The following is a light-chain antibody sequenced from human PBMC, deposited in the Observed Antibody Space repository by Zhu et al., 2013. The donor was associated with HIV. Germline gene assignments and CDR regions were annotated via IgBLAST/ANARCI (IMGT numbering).Light chain of an antibody. J-gene: IGLJ2*01. CDR3: GTWDSSLSAVV. CDR1: SSNIGSNY. CDR2: DND. Sequence: QSVLTQPPSVSAAPGQKVTISCSGSSSNIGSNYVSWYQQLPGTAPKLLIYDNDKRPSGIPDRFSGSKSGPSATLGITGLQTGDEADYYCGTWDSSLSAVVFGGGTKLTVL. V-gene: IGLV1-51*01.